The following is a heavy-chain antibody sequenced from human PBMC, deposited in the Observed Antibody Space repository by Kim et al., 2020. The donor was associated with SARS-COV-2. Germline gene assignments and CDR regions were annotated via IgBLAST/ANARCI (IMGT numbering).Heavy chain of an antibody. V-gene: IGHV4-34*01. J-gene: IGHJ4*02. CDR2: NHTGHT. CDR3: ARGAPGY. Sequence: NHTGHTSYNPSLKSRVSILMDTSKRQFSLKLRSVTAADTAVYYCARGAPGYWGQGSLVTVSS.